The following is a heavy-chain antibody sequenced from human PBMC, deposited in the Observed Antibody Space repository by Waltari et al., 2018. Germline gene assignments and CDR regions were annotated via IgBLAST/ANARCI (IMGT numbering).Heavy chain of an antibody. V-gene: IGHV4-59*01. CDR1: GGSISSYY. CDR3: ARGCIAAAGRSFDY. D-gene: IGHD6-13*01. CDR2: IYYSGST. Sequence: QVQLQESGPGLVKPSETLSLTCTVSGGSISSYYWRWIRQPPGKGLEWIGYIYYSGSTNYNPSLKSRVTISVDTSKNQFSLKLSSVTAADTAVYYCARGCIAAAGRSFDYWGQGTLVTVSS. J-gene: IGHJ4*02.